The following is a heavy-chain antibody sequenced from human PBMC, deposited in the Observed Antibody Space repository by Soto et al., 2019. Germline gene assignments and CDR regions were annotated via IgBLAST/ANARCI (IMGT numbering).Heavy chain of an antibody. CDR3: AKAHFSGSGSYYNTDC. Sequence: PGGSLRLSCAASGFTFSTYGMNWVRQAPGKGLEWVAVISYDGSNKYYVDSVKGRFTISRDNSKNTLYLQMNSLRAEDTAVYYCAKAHFSGSGSYYNTDCWGQGTLVTVSS. D-gene: IGHD3-10*01. CDR2: ISYDGSNK. CDR1: GFTFSTYG. V-gene: IGHV3-30*18. J-gene: IGHJ4*02.